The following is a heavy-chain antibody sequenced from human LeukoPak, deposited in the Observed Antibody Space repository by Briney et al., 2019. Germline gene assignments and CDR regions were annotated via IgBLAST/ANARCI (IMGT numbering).Heavy chain of an antibody. D-gene: IGHD6-19*01. CDR3: ARFLIAVAGNVDY. CDR2: ISADNGNT. CDR1: GYTLSNHA. J-gene: IGHJ4*02. V-gene: IGHV1-18*04. Sequence: ASVKVSCKGSGYTLSNHAFSWVRQAPGQGLEWMGWISADNGNTNYAQKLQGRVTMTTDTSTSTAYMELRSLRSDDTAVYYCARFLIAVAGNVDYWGQGTLVTVSS.